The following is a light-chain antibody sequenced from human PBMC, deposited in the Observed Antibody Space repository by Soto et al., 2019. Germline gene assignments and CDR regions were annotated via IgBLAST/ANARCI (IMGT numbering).Light chain of an antibody. CDR3: CSYAGSRAPYL. CDR2: EVS. V-gene: IGLV2-23*02. Sequence: QSALTQTASVSGSPGQSITVSCFGTSSDIEKYNLVSWYQQYPGKVPKLLISEVSKRPSGVSDRFSGSKSGNMASLTISGLQAEDEADYYCCSYAGSRAPYLFGTGTKLTVL. CDR1: SSDIEKYNL. J-gene: IGLJ1*01.